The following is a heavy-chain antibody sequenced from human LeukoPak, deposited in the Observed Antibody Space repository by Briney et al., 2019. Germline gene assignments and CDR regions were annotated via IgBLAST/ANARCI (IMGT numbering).Heavy chain of an antibody. V-gene: IGHV1-2*02. CDR1: GYTFTGSY. CDR2: INPNSGGT. D-gene: IGHD1-26*01. CDR3: ARGEATSPVDY. Sequence: GALVKVSCKASGYTFTGSYLHWVRQAPGQGLEWMGWINPNSGGTNYAQKFQGRVTMTRDTSITTAYMELSRLRSDDMAVYYCARGEATSPVDYWGQGTLVTVSS. J-gene: IGHJ4*01.